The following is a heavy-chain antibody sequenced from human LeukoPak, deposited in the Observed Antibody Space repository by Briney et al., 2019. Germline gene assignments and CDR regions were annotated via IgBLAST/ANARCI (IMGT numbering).Heavy chain of an antibody. J-gene: IGHJ6*02. D-gene: IGHD5-18*01. CDR2: IKQDGSEK. Sequence: GGSLRLSCAASGFTFSSYWMSWVRQAPGKGLEWVANIKQDGSEKYYVDSVKGRFTISRDNAKNSLYLQVNSLRAEDTAVYYCARDQQIQLWTLGTYYYYGMDVWGQGTTVTVSS. V-gene: IGHV3-7*01. CDR3: ARDQQIQLWTLGTYYYYGMDV. CDR1: GFTFSSYW.